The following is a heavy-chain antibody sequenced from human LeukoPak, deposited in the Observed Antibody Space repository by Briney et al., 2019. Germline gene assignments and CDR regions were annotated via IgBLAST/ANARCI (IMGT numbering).Heavy chain of an antibody. CDR1: GFTFSNYS. D-gene: IGHD3-10*01. J-gene: IGHJ5*02. CDR3: AREGRITMVRGVTEGWFDP. CDR2: ISSSSSTI. Sequence: HSGGSLRLSCAASGFTFSNYSMNWVRQAPGKGLEWVSYISSSSSTIYYADSVKGRFTISRDNAKNSLYLQMNSLRAEDTAVYYCAREGRITMVRGVTEGWFDPWGQGTLVTVSS. V-gene: IGHV3-48*04.